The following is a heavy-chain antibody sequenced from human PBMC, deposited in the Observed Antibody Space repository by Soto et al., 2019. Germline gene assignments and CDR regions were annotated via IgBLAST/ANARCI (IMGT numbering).Heavy chain of an antibody. V-gene: IGHV3-23*01. CDR2: ITGSGGYT. Sequence: EVQLLESGGGLVQPGGSLRLSCAASGFTFSSYAMSWVRQAPGKGLAWVSAITGSGGYTCYADSVKGRFTISRDNSKNTLYLQVNSLRVEDTAVYYCAIGGPGSYLVDYWGQGTLVTVSS. CDR1: GFTFSSYA. J-gene: IGHJ4*02. CDR3: AIGGPGSYLVDY. D-gene: IGHD3-16*02.